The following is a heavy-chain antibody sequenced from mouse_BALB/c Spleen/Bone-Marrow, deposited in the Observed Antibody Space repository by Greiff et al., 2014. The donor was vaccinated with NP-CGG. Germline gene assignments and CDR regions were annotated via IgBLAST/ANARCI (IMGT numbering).Heavy chain of an antibody. CDR2: INPGSGGS. V-gene: IGHV1-54*01. CDR3: ARLGRDYFDY. J-gene: IGHJ2*01. Sequence: QVQLKESGAELVRPGTSVKVCCKASGYAFTIYLIEWIKQRPGQGLEWIGVINPGSGGSNYNEKFKGKATLTADKSSSTAYMQLSNLTSDDSAVYFCARLGRDYFDYWGQGTTLTVSS. D-gene: IGHD4-1*01. CDR1: GYAFTIYL.